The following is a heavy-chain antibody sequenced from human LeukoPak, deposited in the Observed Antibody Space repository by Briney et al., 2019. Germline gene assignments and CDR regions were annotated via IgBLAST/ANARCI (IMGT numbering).Heavy chain of an antibody. CDR2: IKQDGSEK. CDR3: ARGRSTNFLDV. CDR1: GFTFSSYW. D-gene: IGHD2-2*01. J-gene: IGHJ6*02. Sequence: QRGGSLRLSCAASGFTFSSYWMSWVRQAPGKGLEWVANIKQDGSEKNYVDSVKGRITISRDNAKNSLYLQMNSLRGEDTAVYYCARGRSTNFLDVWGQGTTVTVSS. V-gene: IGHV3-7*01.